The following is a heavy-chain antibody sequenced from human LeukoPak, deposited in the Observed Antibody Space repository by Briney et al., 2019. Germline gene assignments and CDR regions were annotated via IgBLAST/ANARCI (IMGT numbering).Heavy chain of an antibody. CDR1: GGSISSYY. CDR2: IYYSGST. J-gene: IGHJ4*02. CDR3: ARASDTAMVHFDY. V-gene: IGHV4-59*12. D-gene: IGHD5-18*01. Sequence: SETLSLTCTVSGGSISSYYWSWIRQPPGKGLEWIGYIYYSGSTYYNPSLKSRVTISVDTSKNQFSLKLSSVTAADTAVYYCARASDTAMVHFDYWGQGTLVTVSS.